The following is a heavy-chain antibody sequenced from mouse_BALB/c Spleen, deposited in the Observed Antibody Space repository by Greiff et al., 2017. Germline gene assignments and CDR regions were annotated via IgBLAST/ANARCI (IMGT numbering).Heavy chain of an antibody. D-gene: IGHD1-2*01. CDR3: ARSVTTAGAWFAY. Sequence: VQLQQSGPELVKPGASVKMSCKASGYTFTSYVMHWVKQKPGQGLEWIGYINPYNDGTKYNEKFKGKATLTADKSSSTAYMQLSSLTSDDSAVYFCARSVTTAGAWFAYWGQGTLVTV. V-gene: IGHV1-14*01. CDR1: GYTFTSYV. J-gene: IGHJ3*01. CDR2: INPYNDGT.